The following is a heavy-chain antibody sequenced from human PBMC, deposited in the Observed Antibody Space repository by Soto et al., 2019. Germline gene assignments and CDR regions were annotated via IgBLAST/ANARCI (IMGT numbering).Heavy chain of an antibody. CDR1: GFSLSNARIG. V-gene: IGHV2-26*01. Sequence: QVTLKESGPVLVKPTETLTLTCTVSGFSLSNARIGVSWIRQPPGKALEWLAHIFSNDEKSYSTSLKSRLTISKDTSKSQVVLTMTNMDPVDTATYYCARIDRNYDFWSGYYSETDWGQGTLVTVSS. D-gene: IGHD3-3*01. CDR3: ARIDRNYDFWSGYYSETD. J-gene: IGHJ4*02. CDR2: IFSNDEK.